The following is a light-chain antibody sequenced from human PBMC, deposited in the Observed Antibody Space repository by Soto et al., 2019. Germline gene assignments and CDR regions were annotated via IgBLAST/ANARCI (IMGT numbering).Light chain of an antibody. CDR3: QQYYTEGA. J-gene: IGKJ2*01. Sequence: DIQMTQSPSTLSASVGDRVTITCRASQSVNSWLAWYQQKPGKAPDLLIYKASILESWVPSRFSGSVSGTEFTLTISSLQPEDFATYYCQQYYTEGAFGQGTKLEIK. CDR2: KAS. CDR1: QSVNSW. V-gene: IGKV1-5*03.